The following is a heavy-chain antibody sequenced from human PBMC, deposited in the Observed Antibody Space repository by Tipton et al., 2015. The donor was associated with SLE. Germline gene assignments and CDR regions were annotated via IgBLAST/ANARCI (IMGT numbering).Heavy chain of an antibody. CDR3: ARDLDAGFGESFLDY. Sequence: LRLSCAVSGASISRGSYYWSWIRQPAGKGLEWIGRIYTGGSTNYKPSLKSRLTISVDTSQNQFSLRLTSVTAADTAVYYCARDLDAGFGESFLDYWGQGILVTVAS. CDR2: IYTGGST. CDR1: GASISRGSYY. V-gene: IGHV4-61*02. J-gene: IGHJ4*02. D-gene: IGHD3-10*01.